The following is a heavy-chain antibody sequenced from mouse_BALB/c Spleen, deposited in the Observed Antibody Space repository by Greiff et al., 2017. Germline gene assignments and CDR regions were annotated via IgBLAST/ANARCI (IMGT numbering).Heavy chain of an antibody. CDR2: ISYDGSN. D-gene: IGHD1-1*01. J-gene: IGHJ4*01. Sequence: VQLQESGPGLVKPSQSLSLTCSVTGYSITSGYYWNWIRQFPGNHLEWMGYISYDGSNNYNPSLKNRISITRDTSKNQFFLKLNSVTTEDTATYYCAKEYYGAMDYWGQGTSVTVSS. CDR3: AKEYYGAMDY. CDR1: GYSITSGYY. V-gene: IGHV3-6*02.